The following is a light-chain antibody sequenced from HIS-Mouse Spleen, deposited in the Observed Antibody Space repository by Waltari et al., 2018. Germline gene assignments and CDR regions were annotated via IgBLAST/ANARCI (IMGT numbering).Light chain of an antibody. Sequence: EIMMTQSPATLSVSPGERATLSCRASQSVSSNLAWYQQKPGPAPRLLIYGASTRATGIPARFSGSGSGTEFTLTISSQQSEDFAVYYCQQYNNWPRTFGQGTKVEIK. CDR1: QSVSSN. J-gene: IGKJ1*01. V-gene: IGKV3-15*01. CDR3: QQYNNWPRT. CDR2: GAS.